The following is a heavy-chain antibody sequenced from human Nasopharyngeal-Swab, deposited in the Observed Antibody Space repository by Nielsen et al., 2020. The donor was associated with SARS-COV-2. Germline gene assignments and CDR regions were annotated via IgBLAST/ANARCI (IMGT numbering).Heavy chain of an antibody. CDR2: IFSSGST. CDR1: GGSISSSAYS. J-gene: IGHJ6*02. CDR3: ARALSGSNLASYGLDV. D-gene: IGHD3-22*01. V-gene: IGHV4-61*02. Sequence: SETLSLTCSVSGGSISSSAYSWSWIRQPAGKELEWIGRIFSSGSTTKNPSLKSRVSMSIDTSRKQFSLKLTSVTAADTAVYYCARALSGSNLASYGLDVWGQGTTVTVSS.